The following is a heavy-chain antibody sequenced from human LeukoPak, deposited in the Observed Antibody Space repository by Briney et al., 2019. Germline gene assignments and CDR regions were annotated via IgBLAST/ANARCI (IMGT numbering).Heavy chain of an antibody. Sequence: ASVKVSCKASGYTFTSYGISWVRQAPGQGLEWMGWINPNSGGTNYAQKFQGRVTMTRDTSISTAYMELSRLRSDDTAVYYCARGHRNYDFWSGTIDYWGQGTLVTVSS. CDR2: INPNSGGT. J-gene: IGHJ4*02. D-gene: IGHD3-3*01. V-gene: IGHV1-2*02. CDR3: ARGHRNYDFWSGTIDY. CDR1: GYTFTSYG.